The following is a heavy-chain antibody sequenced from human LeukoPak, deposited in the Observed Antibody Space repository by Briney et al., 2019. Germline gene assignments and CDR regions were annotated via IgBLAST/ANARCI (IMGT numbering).Heavy chain of an antibody. CDR3: DLADAFDY. CDR1: GYTITDYY. J-gene: IGHJ4*02. V-gene: IGHV1-69-2*01. Sequence: ASVKISCKVSGYTITDYYMHWVQQAPGKGLEWMGHGDPEDGGTIYAEKFQGRVTITEDTSTDTAYMELSSLKWEDTAVYYCDLADAFDYWGQGTMVTVSS. CDR2: GDPEDGGT. D-gene: IGHD2-15*01.